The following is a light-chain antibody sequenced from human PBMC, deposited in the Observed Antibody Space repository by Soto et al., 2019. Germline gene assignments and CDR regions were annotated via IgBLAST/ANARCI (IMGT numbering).Light chain of an antibody. Sequence: EIVLTQSPDTLSLSPGDRATLSCRASQSISSYLAWYQQKPGQSPRLLIYDASNRATGIPARFSGSGSGTDFPLTISSLEPEDFAVYYCQQRSDWPPITFGQGTRLEIK. CDR2: DAS. CDR3: QQRSDWPPIT. J-gene: IGKJ5*01. V-gene: IGKV3-11*01. CDR1: QSISSY.